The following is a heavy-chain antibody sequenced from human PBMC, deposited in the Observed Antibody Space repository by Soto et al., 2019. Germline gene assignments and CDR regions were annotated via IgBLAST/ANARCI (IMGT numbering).Heavy chain of an antibody. J-gene: IGHJ6*02. D-gene: IGHD3-22*01. CDR1: GCSFTRYW. V-gene: IGHV5-51*01. Sequence: PVPALKISWKGCGCSFTRYWFGSLRQMPGKGLEWMGIIYPGDSDTRYSPSFQGQVTISADKSISTAYLQWSSLKASDTAMYYCARVIYYDSSGYSVYYYGMDVWGQGTTVTVSS. CDR3: ARVIYYDSSGYSVYYYGMDV. CDR2: IYPGDSDT.